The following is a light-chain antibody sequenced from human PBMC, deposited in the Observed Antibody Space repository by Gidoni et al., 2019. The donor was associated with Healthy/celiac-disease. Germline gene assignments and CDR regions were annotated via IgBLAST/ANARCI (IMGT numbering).Light chain of an antibody. CDR3: QQYNNWPQRT. V-gene: IGKV3-15*01. CDR2: GAS. J-gene: IGKJ1*01. CDR1: QSVSSN. Sequence: EIVITQSPATLSVSPGERATLSCRASQSVSSNLAWYQQKPGQDPRLLIYGASTRATGIPARFSGSGSGKEFTLTSSSLQSEDVAVYYCQQYNNWPQRTFGQGTKVEIK.